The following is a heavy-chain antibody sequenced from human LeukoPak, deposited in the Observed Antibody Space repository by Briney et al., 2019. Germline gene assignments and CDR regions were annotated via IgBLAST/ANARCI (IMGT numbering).Heavy chain of an antibody. V-gene: IGHV3-7*01. CDR1: AFIFSHYS. CDR2: IKQDGSEK. Sequence: GGSLRLSCAASAFIFSHYSMHWVRQAPGKGLECVSSIKQDGSEKYYVHSVKGRFTISRDTSKNTLYVHKNTLRPEDTAVYYCAKEEVPNDYWGKGTLVTVFS. D-gene: IGHD2-2*01. CDR3: AKEEVPNDY. J-gene: IGHJ4*02.